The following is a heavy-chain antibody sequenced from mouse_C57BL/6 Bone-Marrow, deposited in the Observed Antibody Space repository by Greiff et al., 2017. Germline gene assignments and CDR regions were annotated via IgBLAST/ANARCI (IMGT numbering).Heavy chain of an antibody. Sequence: EVQRVESGGCLVKPGGSLKLSCAASGFTFSSYAMSWVRQTPEKRLEWVATISDGGSYTYYPDNVKGRFTISRDNAMNNLYLQMSHLKSEDTAMYYCASSYYSFSCDYWGQGTTLTVSS. CDR1: GFTFSSYA. D-gene: IGHD2-12*01. CDR3: ASSYYSFSCDY. J-gene: IGHJ2*01. V-gene: IGHV5-4*01. CDR2: ISDGGSYT.